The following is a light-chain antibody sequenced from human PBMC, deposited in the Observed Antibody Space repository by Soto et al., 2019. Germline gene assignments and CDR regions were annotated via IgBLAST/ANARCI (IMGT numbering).Light chain of an antibody. CDR2: GNN. CDR1: GSNIGAGYD. Sequence: QSVLTQPPSVSGAPGQRVTISCTGSGSNIGAGYDVHWYQQLPGTAPKLLIYGNNNRPSGIPDRFSGSKSGTSASLAITGLQAGDEADYYCQSYDSGLRALYVFGTGPQLTVL. J-gene: IGLJ1*01. V-gene: IGLV1-40*01. CDR3: QSYDSGLRALYV.